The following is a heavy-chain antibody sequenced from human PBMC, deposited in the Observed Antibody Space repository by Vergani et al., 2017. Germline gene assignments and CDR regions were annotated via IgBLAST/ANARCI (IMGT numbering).Heavy chain of an antibody. D-gene: IGHD6-13*01. Sequence: QVQLVESGGGVVQPGRSLRLSCAASGFTFSSYGMHWVRQAPGKGLEWVAVISYDGSNKYYADSVKGRFTISRDNSKNTLYLQMNSLRAEDTAVYYCARGEFGAAGTAGYWGQGTLVTVSS. CDR3: ARGEFGAAGTAGY. CDR2: ISYDGSNK. J-gene: IGHJ4*02. V-gene: IGHV3-30*03. CDR1: GFTFSSYG.